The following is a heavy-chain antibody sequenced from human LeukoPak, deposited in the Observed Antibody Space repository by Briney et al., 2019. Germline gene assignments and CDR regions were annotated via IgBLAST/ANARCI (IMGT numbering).Heavy chain of an antibody. J-gene: IGHJ4*02. CDR1: GFTFSSYA. V-gene: IGHV3-23*01. CDR3: AKDADIVVVPAASFDY. D-gene: IGHD2-2*01. CDR2: ISGSGGST. Sequence: GGSLRLSCAASGFTFSSYAMSWVRQAPGKGLEWVSAISGSGGSTYYADSVKGRFTISRDNSKNTLSLQMNSLRAEDTAVYYCAKDADIVVVPAASFDYWGQGTLVTVSS.